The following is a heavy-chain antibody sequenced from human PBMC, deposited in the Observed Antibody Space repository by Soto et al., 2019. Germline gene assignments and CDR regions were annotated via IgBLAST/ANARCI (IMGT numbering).Heavy chain of an antibody. CDR2: ISTDNGNT. V-gene: IGHV1-18*01. CDR3: ARDQGITTFGVYSMYYYGMDV. D-gene: IGHD3-3*01. Sequence: QVHLVQSGAEVKKPGASVRVSCKSSGYTFTTSGISWVRQAPGQGLEWMGWISTDNGNTNYAQHLQGRVSMTTDTSTSTAYMDLGSLRSDDTAVYYCARDQGITTFGVYSMYYYGMDVWGQGTTVTVSS. J-gene: IGHJ6*02. CDR1: GYTFTTSG.